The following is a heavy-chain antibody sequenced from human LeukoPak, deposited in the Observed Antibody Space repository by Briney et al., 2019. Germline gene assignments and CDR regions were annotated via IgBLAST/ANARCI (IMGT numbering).Heavy chain of an antibody. CDR1: GGSFSGYY. Sequence: MPSETLSLTCGVYGGSFSGYYWSWIRQPPGKGLKWIGEINHSGSTNYNPSLKSRVTISLDTSNNQLSLKLSSVTAADTAVYYCAREPGYCSGGRCYGGWFDPWGQGTLVTVSS. J-gene: IGHJ5*02. V-gene: IGHV4-34*01. D-gene: IGHD2-15*01. CDR2: INHSGST. CDR3: AREPGYCSGGRCYGGWFDP.